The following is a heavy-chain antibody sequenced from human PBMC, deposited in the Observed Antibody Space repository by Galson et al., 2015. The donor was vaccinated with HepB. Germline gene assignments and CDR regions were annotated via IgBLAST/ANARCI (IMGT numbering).Heavy chain of an antibody. J-gene: IGHJ5*02. Sequence: QSGAEVKKPGASVKVSCKASGYNFTTYGISWVRQAPGQGLEWMGWISAYNGNTNYAQKLQGRLTMSTDTSTSTAYMELGSLRSDDTAVYYCARRAKYQLLLPWFDPWGQGSLVTVSS. CDR1: GYNFTTYG. V-gene: IGHV1-18*01. CDR3: ARRAKYQLLLPWFDP. CDR2: ISAYNGNT. D-gene: IGHD2-2*01.